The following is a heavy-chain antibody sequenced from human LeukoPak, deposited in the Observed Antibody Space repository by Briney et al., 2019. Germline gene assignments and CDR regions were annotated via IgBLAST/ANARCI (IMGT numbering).Heavy chain of an antibody. CDR1: GFTFSSYG. J-gene: IGHJ3*02. V-gene: IGHV3-30*02. CDR2: IQYDGSNK. CDR3: ATGGLVSKWVVPGAFDI. D-gene: IGHD6-19*01. Sequence: GGSLRLSCAASGFTFSSYGTHWVRQAPGKGLEWVAFIQYDGSNKYYADSVKGRFTISRDNSKNTLYLQMNSLRAEDTAVYYCATGGLVSKWVVPGAFDIWGQGPMVPVFS.